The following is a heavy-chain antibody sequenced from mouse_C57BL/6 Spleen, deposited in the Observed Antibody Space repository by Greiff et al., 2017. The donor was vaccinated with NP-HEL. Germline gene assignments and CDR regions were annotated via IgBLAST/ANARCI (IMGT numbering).Heavy chain of an antibody. CDR3: VLSLDY. Sequence: QVQLKESGAELARPGASVKMSCKASGYTFTSYTMHWVKQRPGQGLEWIGYINPSSGYTKYNQKFKDKATLTADKSSSTAYMQLSSLTSEDSAVYYCVLSLDYWGQGTTLTVSS. D-gene: IGHD1-1*02. V-gene: IGHV1-4*01. CDR2: INPSSGYT. J-gene: IGHJ2*01. CDR1: GYTFTSYT.